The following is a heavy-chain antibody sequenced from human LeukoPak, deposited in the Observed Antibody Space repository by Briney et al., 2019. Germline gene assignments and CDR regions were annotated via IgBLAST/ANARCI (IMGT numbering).Heavy chain of an antibody. CDR2: IRYDGSNK. Sequence: GRSLRLSCAASGFTFNSYGMHWVRQAPGKGLEWVAFIRYDGSNKYYADSVKGRFTISRDNSKNTLYLQMNSLRAEDTAVYYCAKIFGVVILNTIYFDYWAREPWSPSPQ. CDR3: AKIFGVVILNTIYFDY. CDR1: GFTFNSYG. J-gene: IGHJ4*02. D-gene: IGHD3-3*01. V-gene: IGHV3-30*02.